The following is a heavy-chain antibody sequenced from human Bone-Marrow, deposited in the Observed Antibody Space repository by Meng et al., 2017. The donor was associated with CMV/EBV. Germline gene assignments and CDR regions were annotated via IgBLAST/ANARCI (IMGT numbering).Heavy chain of an antibody. Sequence: SETLSLTCSVFGDSITSYYWSWIRQPPGKGLEWIGYFYYSGSSKYNPSLKSRVTISVDTSKNQFSLKLSSVTAADTAVYYWARDPGGEAWYDPWGQGTLVTVSS. CDR2: FYYSGSS. CDR1: GDSITSYY. D-gene: IGHD3-10*01. V-gene: IGHV4-59*01. CDR3: ARDPGGEAWYDP. J-gene: IGHJ5*02.